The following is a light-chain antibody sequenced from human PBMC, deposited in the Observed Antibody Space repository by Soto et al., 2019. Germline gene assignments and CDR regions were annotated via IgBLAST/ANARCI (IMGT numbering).Light chain of an antibody. V-gene: IGKV1-39*01. Sequence: DIQMTQSPSSLSASVGDRGTITCRASQTISTYLNWYQQKPGKAPKVLIYGASSLQSGVPTRFSGSGAGTDFTGTISSMQPVDSSTYPFPQRYSSPPPCGGGTKVDIK. J-gene: IGKJ4*02. CDR1: QTISTY. CDR2: GAS. CDR3: PQRYSSPPP.